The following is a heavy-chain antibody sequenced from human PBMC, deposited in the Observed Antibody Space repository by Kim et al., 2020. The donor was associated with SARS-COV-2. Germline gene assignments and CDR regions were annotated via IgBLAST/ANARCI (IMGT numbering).Heavy chain of an antibody. D-gene: IGHD3-10*01. CDR1: GGSFSGYY. CDR2: INHSGST. V-gene: IGHV4-34*01. CDR3: AGSRPSYYYGSGSYKGPLGY. J-gene: IGHJ4*02. Sequence: SETLSLTCAVYGGSFSGYYWSWIRQPPGKGLEWIGEINHSGSTNYNPSLKSRVTISVDTSKNQFSLKLSSVTAADTAVYYCAGSRPSYYYGSGSYKGPLGYWGQGTLVTVSS.